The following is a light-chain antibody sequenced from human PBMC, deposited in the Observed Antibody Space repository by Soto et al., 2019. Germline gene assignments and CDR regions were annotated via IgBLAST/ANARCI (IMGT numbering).Light chain of an antibody. J-gene: IGKJ2*01. Sequence: EIVSTQYPGTLSLSPGERATLSCRASQSVSSSYLAWYQQKPGQAPRLLIYGASSRATGIPDRFSGSGSGTDFTLTISRLEPEDFAVYYCQQYGSSPYTFGQGTKLEIK. CDR3: QQYGSSPYT. V-gene: IGKV3-20*01. CDR1: QSVSSSY. CDR2: GAS.